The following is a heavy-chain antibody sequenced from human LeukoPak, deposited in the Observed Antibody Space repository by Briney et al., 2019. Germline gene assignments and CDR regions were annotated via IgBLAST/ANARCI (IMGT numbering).Heavy chain of an antibody. J-gene: IGHJ4*02. CDR3: AKDPYGTRYFDY. CDR2: LSGSGYNT. CDR1: GFTFSSHA. D-gene: IGHD2-2*01. V-gene: IGHV3-23*01. Sequence: GGSLRLPCAASGFTFSSHALSWARQAPGKGLEWVSSLSGSGYNTYYADSVKGRFTISRDNSKNTVYLQMDSLRAEDTAVYYCAKDPYGTRYFDYWGRGTLVTVSS.